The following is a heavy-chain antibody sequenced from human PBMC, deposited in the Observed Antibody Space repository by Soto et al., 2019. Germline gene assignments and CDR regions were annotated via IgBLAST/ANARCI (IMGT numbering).Heavy chain of an antibody. CDR3: ARSSIVPRLLMYPFDY. J-gene: IGHJ4*02. V-gene: IGHV4-39*01. CDR2: IYSNDNT. D-gene: IGHD2-8*01. CDR1: GGSVSSNSYS. Sequence: PSETLSLTCTVSGGSVSSNSYSWGWVRQSPGKGLEWIGTIYSNDNTHYNPSLLSRVTISVDTSKNEFSLRLNSVTAADTAVYYCARSSIVPRLLMYPFDYWGQGTLVTVSS.